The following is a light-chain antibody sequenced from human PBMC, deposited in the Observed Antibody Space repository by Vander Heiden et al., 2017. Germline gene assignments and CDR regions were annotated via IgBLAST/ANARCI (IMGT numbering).Light chain of an antibody. V-gene: IGLV3-21*02. J-gene: IGLJ2*01. CDR1: NIGSKS. CDR3: QVWDSSSDNVV. CDR2: DDR. Sequence: YVLTQPPSVSVAPGLTARITWGGTNIGSKSVHWYQQKPGQAPVLVVYDDRDGPSGIPERFSGSNSGNTATLTISRVEAGDEADYYCQVWDSSSDNVVVGGGTKLTVL.